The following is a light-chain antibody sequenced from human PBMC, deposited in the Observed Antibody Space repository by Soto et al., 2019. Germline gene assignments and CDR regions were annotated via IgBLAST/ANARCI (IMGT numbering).Light chain of an antibody. CDR1: QSISSN. Sequence: EIVMTQSPATLSVSPGERATLSCRSSQSISSNLAWYQQKPGQAPRLLIYGGSTRATGIPDRFSGSGSGTDFTLTISRLEPEDFAVYYCQQYGSSPITFGQGTRLEIK. V-gene: IGKV3-20*01. J-gene: IGKJ5*01. CDR3: QQYGSSPIT. CDR2: GGS.